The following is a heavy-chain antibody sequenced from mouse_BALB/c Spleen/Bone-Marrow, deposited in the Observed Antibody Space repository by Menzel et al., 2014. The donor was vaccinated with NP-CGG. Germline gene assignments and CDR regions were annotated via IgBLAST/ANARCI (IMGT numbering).Heavy chain of an antibody. J-gene: IGHJ2*01. V-gene: IGHV5-6-4*01. Sequence: EVQLVESGGGLVKPGGSLKLSCAASGFSFSSYSMSWVRQTPEKRLEWVATISSGGHDTYYPGSVKGRFTISRDNAKNTLYLQMSSLKSEDTAMYYCSKDGGYDYSYYFDYWGQGTTLTVSS. CDR2: ISSGGHDT. CDR1: GFSFSSYS. CDR3: SKDGGYDYSYYFDY. D-gene: IGHD2-4*01.